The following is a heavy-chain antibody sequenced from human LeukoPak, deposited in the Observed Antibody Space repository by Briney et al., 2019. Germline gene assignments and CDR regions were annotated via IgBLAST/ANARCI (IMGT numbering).Heavy chain of an antibody. CDR3: ARDRGWLQYDS. Sequence: GGSLRLSCAASGFTFSGYWMSWVRKAPGKGLEWVANIKTDGSDKNYVDSVRGRFTMSRDNAKNSLYLQMNSLRADDTAIYYCARDRGWLQYDSWGQGALVTVSS. CDR1: GFTFSGYW. CDR2: IKTDGSDK. J-gene: IGHJ4*02. V-gene: IGHV3-7*04. D-gene: IGHD5-24*01.